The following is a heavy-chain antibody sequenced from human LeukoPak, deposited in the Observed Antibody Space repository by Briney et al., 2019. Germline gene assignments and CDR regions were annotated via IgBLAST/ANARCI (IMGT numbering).Heavy chain of an antibody. Sequence: GGSLRLSCAASGFTFSSYEMNWVRQAPGKGLEWVSYISSSGSTIYYADSVKGRFTISRDNAKNSLYLQMNSLRAEDTAVYYCARGLTIFGVVNEYGMDVWGQGITVTVSS. CDR1: GFTFSSYE. CDR2: ISSSGSTI. V-gene: IGHV3-48*03. CDR3: ARGLTIFGVVNEYGMDV. D-gene: IGHD3-3*01. J-gene: IGHJ6*02.